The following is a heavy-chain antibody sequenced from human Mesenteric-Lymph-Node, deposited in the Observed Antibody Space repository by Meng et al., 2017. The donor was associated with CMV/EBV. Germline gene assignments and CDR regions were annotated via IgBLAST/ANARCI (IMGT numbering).Heavy chain of an antibody. CDR2: MSYDGNSK. J-gene: IGHJ6*02. D-gene: IGHD3-10*01. CDR3: ARDEGSSLVYYYYSIDV. Sequence: GGSLRLSCAASGFIFSSYAMHWVRQAPGKGLECVAVMSYDGNSKYYADSVKGRFTISRDNSKNTLYLQMSSLRVDDTAVYYCARDEGSSLVYYYYSIDVWGQGTPVTVSS. CDR1: GFIFSSYA. V-gene: IGHV3-30*03.